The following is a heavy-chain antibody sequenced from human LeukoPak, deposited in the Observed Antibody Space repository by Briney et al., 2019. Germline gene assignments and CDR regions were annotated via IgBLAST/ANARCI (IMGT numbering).Heavy chain of an antibody. J-gene: IGHJ4*02. V-gene: IGHV4-59*08. CDR3: ARGKLSSCRDLYYFYY. Sequence: ASETLSLTCTVSGGSISSYYWSWIRQPPGKGLEWIGDIYYSGSTNYNPSLKSRVTISVDTSKNQFSLKLSSVTAADTAVCYCARGKLSSCRDLYYFYYWGQGTLVTVSS. CDR1: GGSISSYY. D-gene: IGHD6-13*01. CDR2: IYYSGST.